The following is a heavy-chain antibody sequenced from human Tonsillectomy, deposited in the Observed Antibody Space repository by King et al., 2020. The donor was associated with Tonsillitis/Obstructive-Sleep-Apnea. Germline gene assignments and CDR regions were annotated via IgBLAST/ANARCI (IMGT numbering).Heavy chain of an antibody. D-gene: IGHD3-16*01. CDR2: ISYSRST. CDR3: TRGEGLGGDY. Sequence: QLQESGPGLVKPSETLSLTCTVSGVSITTYYWSWIRQPPGKGLVWIGYISYSRSTNYIPSLRGRVTRSVDTSMNQFSLKLSSGTAADTAVYYCTRGEGLGGDYWGPGTLVTVSS. V-gene: IGHV4-59*01. CDR1: GVSITTYY. J-gene: IGHJ4*02.